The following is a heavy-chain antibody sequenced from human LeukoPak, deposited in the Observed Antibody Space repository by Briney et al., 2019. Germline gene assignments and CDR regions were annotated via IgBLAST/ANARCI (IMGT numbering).Heavy chain of an antibody. V-gene: IGHV3-23*01. CDR2: ISGSGGST. CDR3: AKGVIAVAGPNYFDY. J-gene: IGHJ4*02. Sequence: GGSLRLSCAASGFTFSNAWMSWVRQAPGKGLEWVSAISGSGGSTYYADSVKGRFTISRDNSKNTLYLQMNSLRAEDTAVYYCAKGVIAVAGPNYFDYWGQGTLVTVSS. CDR1: GFTFSNAW. D-gene: IGHD6-19*01.